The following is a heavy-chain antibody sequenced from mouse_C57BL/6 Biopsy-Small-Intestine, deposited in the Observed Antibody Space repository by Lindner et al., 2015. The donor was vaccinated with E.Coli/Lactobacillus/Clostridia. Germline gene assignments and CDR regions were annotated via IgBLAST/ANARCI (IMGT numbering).Heavy chain of an antibody. CDR2: IYPGDGDT. Sequence: VQLQESGPELVKPRASVKISCKASGYAFSSSWMNWVKQRPGKGLEWIGRIYPGDGDTNYNGRFKGKATLTADKSSSTAYMQLSSPTSEDSAVYFCAYYYGSSYDYWGQGTTLTVSS. CDR3: AYYYGSSYDY. V-gene: IGHV1-82*01. J-gene: IGHJ2*01. D-gene: IGHD1-1*01. CDR1: GYAFSSSW.